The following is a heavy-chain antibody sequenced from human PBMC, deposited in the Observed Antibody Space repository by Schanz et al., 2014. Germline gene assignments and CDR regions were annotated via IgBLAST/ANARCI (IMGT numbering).Heavy chain of an antibody. V-gene: IGHV3-23*04. CDR1: GFTFNNYD. Sequence: EVQLVESGGGLVQPGESLRLSCAASGFTFNNYDMNWVRLVPGKGLECVSGISGGGGSAYYADSVKGRFTISRDNAKSSLYLQMNSLRDEDTAVYYCAATTILADWGQGTLVTVSS. J-gene: IGHJ4*02. CDR3: AATTILAD. CDR2: ISGGGGSA. D-gene: IGHD3-3*01.